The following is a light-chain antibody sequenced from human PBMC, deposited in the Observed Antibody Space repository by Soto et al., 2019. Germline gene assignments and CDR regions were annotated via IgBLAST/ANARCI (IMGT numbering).Light chain of an antibody. CDR2: DAS. V-gene: IGKV3-15*01. CDR3: LQYSTWPPLYT. J-gene: IGKJ2*01. CDR1: QSVSSY. Sequence: EIVMTQSPATLSVSLGERVTLSCRASQSVSSYLAWYQQKPGQAPRLLISDASTRATDIPDRFSGSGSGTDFTLTISSLQSTDLAVYYCLQYSTWPPLYTFGQGTELEIK.